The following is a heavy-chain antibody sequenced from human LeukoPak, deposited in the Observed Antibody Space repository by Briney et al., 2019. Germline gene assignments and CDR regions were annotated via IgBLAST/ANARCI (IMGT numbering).Heavy chain of an antibody. CDR1: GGSISSYY. Sequence: TSETLSLTCTVSGGSISSYYWSWIRQPAGKGLEWIGRIYTSGSTNYNPSLKSRVTMSVDTSKNQFSLKLSSVTAADTAVYYCAGITIFGVVIDAFDIWGQGTMVTVSS. CDR2: IYTSGST. J-gene: IGHJ3*02. CDR3: AGITIFGVVIDAFDI. V-gene: IGHV4-4*07. D-gene: IGHD3-3*01.